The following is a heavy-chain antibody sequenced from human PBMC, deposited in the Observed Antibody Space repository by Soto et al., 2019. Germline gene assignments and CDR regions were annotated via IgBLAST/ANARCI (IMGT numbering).Heavy chain of an antibody. CDR1: GYSFTDYY. Sequence: QVHLVQSGAEVKKPGASVKVSCKASGYSFTDYYMHWVRQAPGQGLEWMGWINTKTGGKNYAQRVQGRVTMTGDTSINTAYMELSRLRSDDTAVYYCARVGPTGWFDPWGQGIVVTVSS. CDR2: INTKTGGK. J-gene: IGHJ5*02. CDR3: ARVGPTGWFDP. V-gene: IGHV1-2*02.